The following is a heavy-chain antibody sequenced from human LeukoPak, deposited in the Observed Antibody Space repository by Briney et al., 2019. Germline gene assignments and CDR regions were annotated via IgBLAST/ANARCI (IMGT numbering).Heavy chain of an antibody. CDR1: GGSFSGYY. J-gene: IGHJ4*02. D-gene: IGHD6-19*01. CDR3: ARLRPGAVAVLDYYFDY. Sequence: KTSETLSLTCAVYGGSFSGYYWSWIRQPPGKGLEWIGEINHSGSTNYNPSLKSRVTISVDTSKNQFSLKLSSVTAADTAVYYCARLRPGAVAVLDYYFDYWGQGTLVTVSS. V-gene: IGHV4-34*01. CDR2: INHSGST.